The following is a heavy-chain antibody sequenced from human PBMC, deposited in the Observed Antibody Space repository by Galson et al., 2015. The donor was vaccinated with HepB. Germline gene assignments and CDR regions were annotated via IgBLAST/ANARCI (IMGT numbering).Heavy chain of an antibody. CDR1: GFTFSSYD. Sequence: SLRLSCAASGFTFSSYDMHWVRQATGKGLEWVSAIGTAGDPYYPGSVKGRFTISRENAKNSLYLQMNSLRAGDTAGYYCSRGGVYSYGSGSYYNWYFDLWGRGTLVTVSS. J-gene: IGHJ2*01. D-gene: IGHD3-10*01. CDR3: SRGGVYSYGSGSYYNWYFDL. CDR2: IGTAGDP. V-gene: IGHV3-13*05.